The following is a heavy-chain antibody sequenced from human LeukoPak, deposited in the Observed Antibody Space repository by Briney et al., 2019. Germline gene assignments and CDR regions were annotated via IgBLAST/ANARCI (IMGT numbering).Heavy chain of an antibody. D-gene: IGHD5-18*01. Sequence: SVKVSCKASGGTFSSYAISWVRQAPGQGLEWMGGIIPIFGTANYAQKFQGRVTITADESTSTAYMELSSLRSEDTAVYYCASCGYSYGYYFDYWGQGTLVTVSS. J-gene: IGHJ4*02. CDR2: IIPIFGTA. CDR3: ASCGYSYGYYFDY. CDR1: GGTFSSYA. V-gene: IGHV1-69*13.